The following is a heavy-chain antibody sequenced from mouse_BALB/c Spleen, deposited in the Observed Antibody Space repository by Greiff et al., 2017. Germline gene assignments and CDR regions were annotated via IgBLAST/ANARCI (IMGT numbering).Heavy chain of an antibody. CDR3: ASPMITTSYYAMDY. CDR1: GFAFSSYD. V-gene: IGHV5-12-1*01. CDR2: ISSGGGST. D-gene: IGHD2-4*01. Sequence: EVKVVESGGGLVKPGGSLKLSCAASGFAFSSYDMSWVRQTPEKRLEWVAYISSGGGSTYYPDTVKGRFTISRDNAKNTLYLQMSSLKSEDTAMYYCASPMITTSYYAMDYWGQGTSVTVSS. J-gene: IGHJ4*01.